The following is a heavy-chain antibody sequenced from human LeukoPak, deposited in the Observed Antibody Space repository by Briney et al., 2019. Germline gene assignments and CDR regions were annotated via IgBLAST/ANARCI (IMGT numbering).Heavy chain of an antibody. CDR2: IYYSGST. Sequence: SETLSLTCTVSGGSLSSSSYYWGWIRQPPGKGLEWIGSIYYSGSTYYNPSLKSRVTISVDTSKNQFSLKLSSVTAADTAVYYCARHKAAAGRSAYFQHWGQGTLVTVSS. D-gene: IGHD6-13*01. V-gene: IGHV4-39*01. CDR1: GGSLSSSSYY. J-gene: IGHJ1*01. CDR3: ARHKAAAGRSAYFQH.